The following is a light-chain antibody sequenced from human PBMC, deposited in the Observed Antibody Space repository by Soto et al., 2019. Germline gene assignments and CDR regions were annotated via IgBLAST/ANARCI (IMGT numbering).Light chain of an antibody. Sequence: EIVLTQSPATLSLSPGERATLSCRASQSVSSSLGWYQQIPGQAPRLLIYDASNRATGIPARFSGSGSGTDFTLTISSLETEDFAVYYCQQRSNWPRTFGQGTKVDIK. CDR1: QSVSSS. CDR2: DAS. J-gene: IGKJ2*01. V-gene: IGKV3-11*01. CDR3: QQRSNWPRT.